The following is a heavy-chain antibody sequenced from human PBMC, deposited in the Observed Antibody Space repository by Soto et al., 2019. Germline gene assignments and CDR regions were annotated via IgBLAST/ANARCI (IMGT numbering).Heavy chain of an antibody. D-gene: IGHD3-3*01. CDR3: ARASRTIFGGYNWFDP. Sequence: QVQLVQSGAEVKKPGASVKVSCKASGYTFTSYDINWVRHATGQGLEWMEWMNPNSGNTGYAQKFQGRVTMTRNTSISTAYMELSSLRSEDTAVYYCARASRTIFGGYNWFDPWGQGTLVTVSS. J-gene: IGHJ5*02. CDR2: MNPNSGNT. CDR1: GYTFTSYD. V-gene: IGHV1-8*01.